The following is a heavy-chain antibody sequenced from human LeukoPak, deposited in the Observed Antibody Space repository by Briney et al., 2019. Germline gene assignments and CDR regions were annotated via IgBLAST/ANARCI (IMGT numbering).Heavy chain of an antibody. Sequence: GGSLRLSCAASGFTFSSYSMNWVRQAPGKGLEWVSSISSSRSYIYYADSVKGRFTISRDNAKNSLYLQMNSLRAEDTAVYYCARARYYYGSGSRNTYYFDYWGQGTLVTVSS. D-gene: IGHD3-10*01. CDR1: GFTFSSYS. V-gene: IGHV3-21*01. CDR3: ARARYYYGSGSRNTYYFDY. CDR2: ISSSRSYI. J-gene: IGHJ4*02.